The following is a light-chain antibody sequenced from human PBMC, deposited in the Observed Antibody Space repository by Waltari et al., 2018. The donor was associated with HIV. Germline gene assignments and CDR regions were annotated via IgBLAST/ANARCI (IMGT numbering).Light chain of an antibody. CDR1: GHDVGGYNY. Sequence: QSALTQPPSASGSPGQSVTISCTGTGHDVGGYNYVSWYQLNPGKAPKLLIYDVTKQPTGVPDRFPGSKSCNTASLTVSGLQGDDEADYYCSSYAGSAVVFGGGTTLTVL. CDR3: SSYAGSAVV. V-gene: IGLV2-8*01. J-gene: IGLJ2*01. CDR2: DVT.